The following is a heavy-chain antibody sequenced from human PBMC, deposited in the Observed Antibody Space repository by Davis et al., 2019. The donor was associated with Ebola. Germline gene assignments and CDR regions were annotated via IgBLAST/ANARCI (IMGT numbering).Heavy chain of an antibody. Sequence: PGGSLRLSCAASGFTFSSYSMNWVRQAPGKGLEWVSSISSSSSYIYYADSVKGRFTISRDNAKNTLYLQMNSLRAEDTAVYYCAKSFSPYGGNSVGYYFDYWGQGTLVTVSS. CDR2: ISSSSSYI. V-gene: IGHV3-21*01. J-gene: IGHJ4*02. CDR3: AKSFSPYGGNSVGYYFDY. D-gene: IGHD4-23*01. CDR1: GFTFSSYS.